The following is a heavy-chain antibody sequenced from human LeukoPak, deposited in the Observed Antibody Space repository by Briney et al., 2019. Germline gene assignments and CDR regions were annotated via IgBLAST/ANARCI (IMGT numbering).Heavy chain of an antibody. J-gene: IGHJ5*02. D-gene: IGHD2-15*01. CDR1: GFTFADYA. V-gene: IGHV3-49*04. CDR2: IRSEAYGGTA. Sequence: GGSLRLSCTTSGFTFADYAMTWVRQAPGKGLESVGFIRSEAYGGTAEYAASVKGRFTISRHDSKSIAYLQMNSLKTEDTAVYYCTRAVYCSGGSCSFDPWSQGTLVTVSS. CDR3: TRAVYCSGGSCSFDP.